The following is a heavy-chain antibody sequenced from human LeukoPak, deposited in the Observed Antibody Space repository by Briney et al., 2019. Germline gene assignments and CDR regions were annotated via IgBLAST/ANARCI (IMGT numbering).Heavy chain of an antibody. CDR2: IGQDGSEN. Sequence: PGGSLRLSCAASGFTFSNYWMNWVRQAPGKGLEWVASIGQDGSENYYVDSVKGRFTISRDNAKNSLYLQMNSLRVEDTAVYYCATGGGWCFDYWGQGALITASS. J-gene: IGHJ4*02. CDR3: ATGGGWCFDY. D-gene: IGHD6-19*01. CDR1: GFTFSNYW. V-gene: IGHV3-7*01.